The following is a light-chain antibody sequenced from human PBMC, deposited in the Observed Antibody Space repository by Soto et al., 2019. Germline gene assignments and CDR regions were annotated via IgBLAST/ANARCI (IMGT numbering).Light chain of an antibody. Sequence: INMYQSPSSLSASIVDRVTITCRASQGIRNDLGWYQQKPGKAPKLLIYAASSLQSGVPSRFSGSGSGTDFTLAISSLQPEDFATYYCQQSYSTPRFGQGTKVDIK. CDR3: QQSYSTPR. CDR1: QGIRND. V-gene: IGKV1-6*01. J-gene: IGKJ1*01. CDR2: AAS.